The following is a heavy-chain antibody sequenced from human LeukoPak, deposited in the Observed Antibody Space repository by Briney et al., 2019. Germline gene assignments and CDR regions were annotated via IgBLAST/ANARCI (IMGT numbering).Heavy chain of an antibody. V-gene: IGHV3-11*01. CDR3: ARDGRGNYHLDL. CDR2: ISDTGTSK. Sequence: GGSLRLSCAAPGFTFSAYYMAWIRQAPGKRLEWISYISDTGTSKYYADSVKGRFTISRDNTKNSMYLQINSLGAEDTAVYYCARDGRGNYHLDLWGQGTLVTVSS. D-gene: IGHD1-26*01. CDR1: GFTFSAYY. J-gene: IGHJ4*02.